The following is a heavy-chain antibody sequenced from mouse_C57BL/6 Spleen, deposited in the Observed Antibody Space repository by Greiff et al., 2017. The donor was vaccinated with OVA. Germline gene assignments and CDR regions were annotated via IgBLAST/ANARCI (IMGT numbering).Heavy chain of an antibody. J-gene: IGHJ1*03. D-gene: IGHD1-1*01. V-gene: IGHV5-4*01. Sequence: EVQLVESGGGLVKPGGSLKLSCAASGFTFSSYAMSWVRQTPEKRLEWVATISDGGSYTYYPDNVKGRFTISRDNAKNNLYLQMSHLKSEDTAMYYCARDRSSANWYFDVWGTGTTVTVSS. CDR1: GFTFSSYA. CDR2: ISDGGSYT. CDR3: ARDRSSANWYFDV.